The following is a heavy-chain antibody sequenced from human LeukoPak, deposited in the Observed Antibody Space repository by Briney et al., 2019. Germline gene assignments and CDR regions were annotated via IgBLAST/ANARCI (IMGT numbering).Heavy chain of an antibody. Sequence: GASVKVSCTTSGFPFSTYYMHWVRQAPGQGLEWMGWMHGYSGDTNSAQKFQGAASMTRDTSTSTAYMELSGLKYDDTAVYYCVTSSGYCSTWGALDIWGQRTKVTVSS. CDR3: VTSSGYCSTWGALDI. J-gene: IGHJ3*02. V-gene: IGHV1-2*02. CDR1: GFPFSTYY. D-gene: IGHD2-15*01. CDR2: MHGYSGDT.